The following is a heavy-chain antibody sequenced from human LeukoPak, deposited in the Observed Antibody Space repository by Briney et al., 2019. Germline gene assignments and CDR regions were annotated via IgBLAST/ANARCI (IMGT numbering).Heavy chain of an antibody. CDR3: ARREEYYFGSGSYDNWFDP. CDR2: IYYGGST. J-gene: IGHJ5*02. CDR1: GDSVRSYY. V-gene: IGHV4-59*08. Sequence: SETLSLTCSVSGDSVRSYYWSWIRQSPAKGLEWIGNIYYGGSTNYNPSLRSRLSISIDTSKNQYSLRLNTVTAADTAFYYCARREEYYFGSGSYDNWFDPWGQGTPVTVSS. D-gene: IGHD3-10*01.